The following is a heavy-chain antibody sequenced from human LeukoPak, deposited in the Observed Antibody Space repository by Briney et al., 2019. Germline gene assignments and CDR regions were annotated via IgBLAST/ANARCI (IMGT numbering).Heavy chain of an antibody. CDR3: ARDHCSGGSCYRSPTDY. D-gene: IGHD2-15*01. J-gene: IGHJ4*02. Sequence: GASVKVSCKASGYTFTSYGISWVRQAPGQGLEWMGWISAYNGNTNYAQKLQGRVTMTTDTSTSTAYMELRSLRSDDTAVYYCARDHCSGGSCYRSPTDYWGQGTLATVSS. V-gene: IGHV1-18*01. CDR2: ISAYNGNT. CDR1: GYTFTSYG.